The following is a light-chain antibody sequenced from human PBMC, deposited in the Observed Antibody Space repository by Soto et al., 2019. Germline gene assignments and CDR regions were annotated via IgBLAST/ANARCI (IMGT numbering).Light chain of an antibody. CDR1: SSNIGARYE. V-gene: IGLV1-40*01. Sequence: QSALTQPPSVSGAPGQTVTISCTGSSSNIGARYEVHWYQQLPGTAPKLLIYEDIKRPSGIPDRFSGSKSGAPASLAITGLLSEDEAEYYCQSYDSSLSGVVFGGGTKLTVL. CDR3: QSYDSSLSGVV. CDR2: EDI. J-gene: IGLJ2*01.